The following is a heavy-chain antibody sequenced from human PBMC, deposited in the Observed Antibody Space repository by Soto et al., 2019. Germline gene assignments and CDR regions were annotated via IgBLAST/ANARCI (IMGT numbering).Heavy chain of an antibody. CDR1: GMTVSGKKY. CDR2: VYDADGK. Sequence: DVQLVESGGGLIHRGGSLRLSCAVVGMTVSGKKYVAWVRQAPGKGLEWVSGVYDADGKYYADSVKGRFTTSRDSSKTIVYLEMNDLGPEDTAIFYCATALQREHAYDVWAQGTTVTVSS. CDR3: ATALQREHAYDV. V-gene: IGHV3-53*01. J-gene: IGHJ3*01. D-gene: IGHD1-1*01.